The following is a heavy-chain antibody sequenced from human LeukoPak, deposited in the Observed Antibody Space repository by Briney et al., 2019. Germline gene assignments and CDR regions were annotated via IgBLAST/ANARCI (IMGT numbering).Heavy chain of an antibody. CDR3: AKGVSASYYDFWSGYYSPFDY. Sequence: GGSLRLSCAASGFTFDDYAMHWVRQAPGKGLERVSGISWNSGSIGYADSVKGRFTISRDNAKNSLYLQMNSLRAEDTALYYCAKGVSASYYDFWSGYYSPFDYWGQGTLVTVSS. CDR1: GFTFDDYA. V-gene: IGHV3-9*01. D-gene: IGHD3-3*01. J-gene: IGHJ4*02. CDR2: ISWNSGSI.